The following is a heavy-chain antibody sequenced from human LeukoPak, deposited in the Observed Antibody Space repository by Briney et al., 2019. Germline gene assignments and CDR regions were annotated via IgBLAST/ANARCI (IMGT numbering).Heavy chain of an antibody. J-gene: IGHJ4*02. CDR3: ARDANYGGDQVS. D-gene: IGHD4-23*01. CDR2: ISSSSSYI. Sequence: GGSLRLSCAASGFTFSSYSMNWVRQAPGKGLEWVSSISSSSSYIYYADSVKGRFTISRDNAKNSLYLQMNSLRAEDTAVYYCARDANYGGDQVSWGQGTLVTVSS. V-gene: IGHV3-21*01. CDR1: GFTFSSYS.